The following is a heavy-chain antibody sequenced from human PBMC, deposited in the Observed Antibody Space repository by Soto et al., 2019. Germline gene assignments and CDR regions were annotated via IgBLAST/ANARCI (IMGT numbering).Heavy chain of an antibody. V-gene: IGHV1-18*01. CDR2: ISAYNGNT. CDR1: GYTFTSYG. Sequence: ASVKVSCTASGYTFTSYGISWVRQAPGQGLEWMGWISAYNGNTNYAQKLQGRVTMTTDTSTSTAYMELRSLRSDDTAVYYCARVDIVVVPAANYFDYWGQGTLVTVSS. J-gene: IGHJ4*02. CDR3: ARVDIVVVPAANYFDY. D-gene: IGHD2-2*01.